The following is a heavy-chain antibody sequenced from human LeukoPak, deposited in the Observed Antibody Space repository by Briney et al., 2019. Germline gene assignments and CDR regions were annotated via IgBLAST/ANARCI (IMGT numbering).Heavy chain of an antibody. J-gene: IGHJ6*03. Sequence: SETLSLTCTVSGGSISSHYWSWIRQPPGKGLEWIGYIYYSGSTNYNPSLKSRVTISVDTSKNQFSLKLSSVTAADTAVYYRARRLGYCSSTSCPDYYYYYYMDVWGKGTTVTVSS. CDR2: IYYSGST. D-gene: IGHD2-2*01. CDR3: ARRLGYCSSTSCPDYYYYYYMDV. CDR1: GGSISSHY. V-gene: IGHV4-59*11.